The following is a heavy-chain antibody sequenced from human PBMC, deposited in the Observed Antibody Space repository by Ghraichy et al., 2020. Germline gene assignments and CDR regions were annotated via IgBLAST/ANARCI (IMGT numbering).Heavy chain of an antibody. D-gene: IGHD1-1*01. Sequence: GGSLRLSCAASGFTFSSYWMSWVRQTPGKGLEWVVNIKHDETETYFVDSVKGRFTISRDNAKNSLYLQMNSLRAEDTAVYYCAAEGRSWNFEYWGQGILVTVSS. CDR1: GFTFSSYW. J-gene: IGHJ4*02. V-gene: IGHV3-7*01. CDR2: IKHDETET. CDR3: AAEGRSWNFEY.